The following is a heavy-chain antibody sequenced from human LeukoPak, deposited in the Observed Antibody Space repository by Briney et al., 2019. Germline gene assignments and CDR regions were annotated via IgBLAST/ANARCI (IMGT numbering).Heavy chain of an antibody. CDR3: AKDLSGISSTGRTFDY. Sequence: GGSLRLSWAAAGFTFSTYAMSWVRQAPGKGLEWVSAISGSGVSTYYADSVKGRFTISRDNSKNTLYLQMNSLRAEDTAVYYCAKDLSGISSTGRTFDYWGQGTLVTVSS. CDR1: GFTFSTYA. CDR2: ISGSGVST. J-gene: IGHJ4*02. D-gene: IGHD1-1*01. V-gene: IGHV3-23*01.